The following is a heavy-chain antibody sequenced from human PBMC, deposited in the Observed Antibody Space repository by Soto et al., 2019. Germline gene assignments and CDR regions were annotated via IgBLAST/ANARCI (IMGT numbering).Heavy chain of an antibody. CDR3: ARYYSFLVLRYPDRHLDYYYGMDV. Sequence: PGGSLRLSCAASGFTFDDYGMSWVRQAPGKGLEWVSGINWNGGSTGYADYVKGRFTISRDNAKNYLYLQMNSLRVEDTALYYFARYYSFLVLRYPDRHLDYYYGMDVWGQGTTVTVSS. V-gene: IGHV3-20*04. CDR1: GFTFDDYG. D-gene: IGHD3-9*01. CDR2: INWNGGST. J-gene: IGHJ6*02.